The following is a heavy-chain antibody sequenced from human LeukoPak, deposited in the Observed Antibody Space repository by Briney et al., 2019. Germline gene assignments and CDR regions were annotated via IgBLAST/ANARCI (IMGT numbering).Heavy chain of an antibody. CDR2: IVVGSGNT. CDR1: GFTYTSSA. J-gene: IGHJ4*02. CDR3: AADFYGSGIFDYFDY. D-gene: IGHD3-10*01. V-gene: IGHV1-58*01. Sequence: GASVKVSCKASGFTYTSSAVQWVRQARGQRLEWIGWIVVGSGNTNYAQKFQERVTITRDMSTGTAYMELSSLRSEDTAVYYCAADFYGSGIFDYFDYWGQGTLVTVSS.